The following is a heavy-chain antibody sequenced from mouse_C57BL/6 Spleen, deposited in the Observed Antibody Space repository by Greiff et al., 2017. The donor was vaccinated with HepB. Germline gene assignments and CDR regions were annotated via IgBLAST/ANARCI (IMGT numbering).Heavy chain of an antibody. CDR3: ARSQLFYYAMDY. J-gene: IGHJ4*01. CDR2: INPSTGGT. Sequence: VQLQQSGPELVKPGASVKISCKASGYSFTGYYMNWVKQSPEKSLEWIGEINPSTGGTTYNQKFKAKATLTVDKSSSTASMQLKSLTSEDSAVYYCARSQLFYYAMDYWGQGTSVTVSS. V-gene: IGHV1-42*01. CDR1: GYSFTGYY. D-gene: IGHD4-1*02.